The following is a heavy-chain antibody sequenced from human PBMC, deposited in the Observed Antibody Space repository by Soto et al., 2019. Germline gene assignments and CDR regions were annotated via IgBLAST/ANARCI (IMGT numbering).Heavy chain of an antibody. CDR3: AREVGYYYGMDV. D-gene: IGHD1-26*01. CDR2: MNPNSGNT. Sequence: GASVKVSCKASGYTFTSYDINWVRQATGQGLEWMGWMNPNSGNTGYAQKFQGRVTMTRNTSMSTAYMELSSLRSEDTAVYYCAREVGYYYGMDVWGQGTMVTVSS. J-gene: IGHJ6*02. CDR1: GYTFTSYD. V-gene: IGHV1-8*01.